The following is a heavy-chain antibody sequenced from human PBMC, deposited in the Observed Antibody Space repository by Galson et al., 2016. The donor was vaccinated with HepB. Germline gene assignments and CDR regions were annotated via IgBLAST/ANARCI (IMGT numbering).Heavy chain of an antibody. CDR2: INQSGRT. Sequence: SETLSLTCTVSGGSISGYYWSWIRQPPGKGLEWIGEINQSGRTNYNPSLTSRVRISLDTSKRQFYLNLTSVTAADSAMYYCARAFYRPFDYWGPGTLVTVSS. CDR3: ARAFYRPFDY. D-gene: IGHD1-14*01. J-gene: IGHJ4*02. V-gene: IGHV4-59*12. CDR1: GGSISGYY.